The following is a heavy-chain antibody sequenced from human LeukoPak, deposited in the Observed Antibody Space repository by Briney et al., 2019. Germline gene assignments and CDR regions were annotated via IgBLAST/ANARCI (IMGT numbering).Heavy chain of an antibody. CDR3: ARHVVVTAIRSHEGYFQH. D-gene: IGHD2-21*02. CDR1: GGTFSSYA. V-gene: IGHV1-69*05. CDR2: IIPIFGTA. Sequence: SVKVSCKASGGTFSSYAISWVRQAPGQGLKWMGGIIPIFGTANYAQKFQGRVTITTDESTSTAYMELSSLRSEDTAVYYCARHVVVTAIRSHEGYFQHWGQGTLVTASS. J-gene: IGHJ1*01.